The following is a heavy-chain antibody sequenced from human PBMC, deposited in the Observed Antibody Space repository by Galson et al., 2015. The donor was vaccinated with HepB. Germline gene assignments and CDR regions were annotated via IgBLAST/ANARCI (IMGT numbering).Heavy chain of an antibody. CDR1: EYSFTGYH. J-gene: IGHJ3*02. CDR2: ISPKNCGT. D-gene: IGHD6-19*01. CDR3: ARVTSGWYTVFDI. Sequence: SVKVSCKASEYSFTGYHIHWVRQAPGQGLEWMGWISPKNCGTDYAQTFQDRITMTKDVSISTAYMELTRLRSDDTAVYYCARVTSGWYTVFDIWGQGTMVTVSS. V-gene: IGHV1-2*02.